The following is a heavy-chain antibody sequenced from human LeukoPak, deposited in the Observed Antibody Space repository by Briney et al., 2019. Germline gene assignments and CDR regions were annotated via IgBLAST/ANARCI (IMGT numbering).Heavy chain of an antibody. Sequence: PGGSLRLSCAASGFTFDDYGMSWVRRAPGKGLEWVSGINWNGGSTGYADSVKGRFTISRDNAKNSLYLQMNSLRAEDTALYYCARARAYSSSSDLGYWGQGTLVTVSS. J-gene: IGHJ4*02. D-gene: IGHD6-6*01. CDR3: ARARAYSSSSDLGY. CDR2: INWNGGST. V-gene: IGHV3-20*04. CDR1: GFTFDDYG.